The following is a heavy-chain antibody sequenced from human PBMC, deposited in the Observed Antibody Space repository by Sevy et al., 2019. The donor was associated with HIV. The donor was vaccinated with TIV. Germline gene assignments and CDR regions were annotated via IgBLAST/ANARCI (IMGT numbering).Heavy chain of an antibody. Sequence: GGSLRLSCAASRFIFRSYGMHWVRQAPGKGLEWVALIWYDGSKEYYADSVKGRFTVSRDSSKNTLYLLMNSLRAEDTAVYYCARDSLLPTRTFDIWGQGTMVTVSS. D-gene: IGHD5-12*01. CDR2: IWYDGSKE. CDR1: RFIFRSYG. CDR3: ARDSLLPTRTFDI. V-gene: IGHV3-33*01. J-gene: IGHJ3*02.